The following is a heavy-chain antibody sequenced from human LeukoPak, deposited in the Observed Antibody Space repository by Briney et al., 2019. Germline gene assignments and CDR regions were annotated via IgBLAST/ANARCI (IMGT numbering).Heavy chain of an antibody. D-gene: IGHD2-2*01. J-gene: IGHJ5*02. CDR1: GGSISSGGYY. CDR2: IYTGGST. V-gene: IGHV4-61*02. CDR3: ARDRYCSSISCQTGWFDP. Sequence: PSETLSLTCTVSGGSISSGGYYWSWIRQPAGKGLEWIGRIYTGGSTNYNPSLTSRVTLSVDTSKNQFSLKLSSVTAADTAVYYCARDRYCSSISCQTGWFDPWGQGTLVTVSS.